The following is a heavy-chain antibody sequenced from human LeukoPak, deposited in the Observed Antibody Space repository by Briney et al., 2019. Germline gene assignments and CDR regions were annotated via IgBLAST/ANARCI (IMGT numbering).Heavy chain of an antibody. Sequence: GGSLRLSCAASGFTVSSNYMSWVRQAPGKGLEWVSVIYSGGSTYYADSVKGRFTISRDNSKNTLYLQMNSLRAEDTAVYYCARGVVPAATMYYFDYWGQGTLVTVSS. CDR1: GFTVSSNY. CDR3: ARGVVPAATMYYFDY. D-gene: IGHD2-2*01. J-gene: IGHJ4*02. V-gene: IGHV3-53*01. CDR2: IYSGGST.